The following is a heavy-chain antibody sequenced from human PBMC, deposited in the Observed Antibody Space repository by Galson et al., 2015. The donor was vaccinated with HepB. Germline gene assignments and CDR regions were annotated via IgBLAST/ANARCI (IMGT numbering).Heavy chain of an antibody. CDR1: GLTFDNYG. J-gene: IGHJ4*02. D-gene: IGHD3/OR15-3a*01. Sequence: SLRLSCAASGLTFDNYGIHWVRRAPGKGLEWVAFISYSGNNKHYSGSVKGRFTISRDNSKNTLYLQMSSLTTEDTAICYCAKGRSVTWTGEPEYDFWGQGTLVTVSS. CDR3: AKGRSVTWTGEPEYDF. V-gene: IGHV3-30*18. CDR2: ISYSGNNK.